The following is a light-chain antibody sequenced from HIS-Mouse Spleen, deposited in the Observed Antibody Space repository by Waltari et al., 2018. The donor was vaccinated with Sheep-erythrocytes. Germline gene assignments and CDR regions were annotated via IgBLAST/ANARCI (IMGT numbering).Light chain of an antibody. J-gene: IGLJ3*02. CDR2: EGS. Sequence: QSALTQPASVSGSPGQSITISCTGTSSDVGSYNLVSWYQQHPGKDPKLMSYEGSKRPSGVSNRFSFSKSGNTASLTISGLQAEDEADYYCCSYAGSSTPWVFGGGTKLTVL. CDR3: CSYAGSSTPWV. V-gene: IGLV2-23*01. CDR1: SSDVGSYNL.